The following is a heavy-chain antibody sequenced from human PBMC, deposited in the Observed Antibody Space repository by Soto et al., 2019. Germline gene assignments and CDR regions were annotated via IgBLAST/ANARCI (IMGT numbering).Heavy chain of an antibody. CDR3: ARHGRDYSFDY. V-gene: IGHV4-39*01. J-gene: IGHJ4*02. CDR2: IYYSGST. CDR1: SGYIKSSSYY. Sequence: SWTLSLACTFSSGYIKSSSYYWCCIRQPPGKGLEWIGSIYYSGSTYYNPSLKSRVTISVDTSKNQFSLKLSSVTAADTAVYYCARHGRDYSFDYWGQGTLVTSP.